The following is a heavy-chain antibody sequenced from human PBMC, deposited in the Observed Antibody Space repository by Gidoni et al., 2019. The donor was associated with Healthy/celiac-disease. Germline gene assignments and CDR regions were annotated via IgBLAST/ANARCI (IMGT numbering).Heavy chain of an antibody. Sequence: EVQLVESGGGLVQPGGSLRLSCAASGFPFSSYWMRWVRQAPGKRLEWVANIKQDGSEKYYVDSVKGRFTISRDNAKNSLYLQMNSLRAEDTAVYYCARVGGSSSWYFYWGQGTLVTVSS. CDR2: IKQDGSEK. J-gene: IGHJ4*02. CDR3: ARVGGSSSWYFY. V-gene: IGHV3-7*03. D-gene: IGHD6-13*01. CDR1: GFPFSSYW.